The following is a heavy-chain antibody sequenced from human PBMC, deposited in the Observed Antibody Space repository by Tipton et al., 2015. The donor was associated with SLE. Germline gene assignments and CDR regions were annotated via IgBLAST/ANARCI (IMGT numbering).Heavy chain of an antibody. CDR2: IYYSGST. CDR3: ARDLYGDYVLGY. V-gene: IGHV4-30-4*01. D-gene: IGHD4-17*01. J-gene: IGHJ4*02. Sequence: TLSLTCTVSGGSISSGDYYWSWIRQPPGKGLEWIGYIYYSGSTYYNPSLKSRVTISVDTSKNQFSLKLSSATAADTAVYYCARDLYGDYVLGYWGQGTLVTVSS. CDR1: GGSISSGDYY.